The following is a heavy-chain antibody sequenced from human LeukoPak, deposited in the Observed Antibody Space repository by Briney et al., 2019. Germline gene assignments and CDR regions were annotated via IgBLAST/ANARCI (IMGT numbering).Heavy chain of an antibody. J-gene: IGHJ4*02. Sequence: GGSLRLSCAASGFTVSSNYMTWVRQAPGKGLEWVSTINDGGSSPYYADSVKGRFTISRDNSKNTVYLQMNSLRAEDTATYYCLNYYGSGSYGLYWGQGTLVTVSS. V-gene: IGHV3-23*01. CDR3: LNYYGSGSYGLY. CDR1: GFTVSSNY. CDR2: INDGGSSP. D-gene: IGHD3-10*01.